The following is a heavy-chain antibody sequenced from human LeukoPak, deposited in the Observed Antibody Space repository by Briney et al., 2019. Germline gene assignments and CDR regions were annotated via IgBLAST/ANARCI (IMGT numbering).Heavy chain of an antibody. CDR3: ARALVTMVRGVIIKGGGIDY. Sequence: PGGSLRLSCAASGFTVSSNYMSWVRQAPGKGLEWVSVIYSGGSTYYADSVKGRFTISGDNSKNTLYLQMNSLRAEDTAVYYCARALVTMVRGVIIKGGGIDYWGQGTLVTVSS. CDR2: IYSGGST. CDR1: GFTVSSNY. D-gene: IGHD3-10*01. V-gene: IGHV3-66*01. J-gene: IGHJ4*02.